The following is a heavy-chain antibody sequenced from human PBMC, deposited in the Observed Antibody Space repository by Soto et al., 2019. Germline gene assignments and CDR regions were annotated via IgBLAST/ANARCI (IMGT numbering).Heavy chain of an antibody. CDR2: ISWDSGNI. J-gene: IGHJ6*02. CDR3: AKDGGSGDSFHYGLDV. V-gene: IGHV3-9*01. CDR1: GFTFDTYA. D-gene: IGHD2-21*02. Sequence: EVQLVESGGGLAQPGSSLRLSCTAFGFTFDTYAMHWVRQVPGKGLEWVAGISWDSGNIGYADSVKGRFTISRGNSESTLYLQMKGLTPEDTALYYCAKDGGSGDSFHYGLDVWGQGTTVTVSS.